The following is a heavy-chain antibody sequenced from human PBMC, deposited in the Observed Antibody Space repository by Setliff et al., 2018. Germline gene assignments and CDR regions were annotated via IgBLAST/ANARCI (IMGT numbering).Heavy chain of an antibody. CDR1: GFSLNTEAMG. J-gene: IGHJ4*02. D-gene: IGHD2-21*01. CDR2: HYYDNDK. Sequence: GSGPTLVNPTQTLTLTCTFSGFSLNTEAMGVGWIRQPPGKALEWLALHYYDNDKRYSPSLRSRLTLTVDTSKKQVVLTMTNVDPGDTATYFCAHSLRLVDVTGVNLCYFDYWGQGILVTVSS. V-gene: IGHV2-5*02. CDR3: AHSLRLVDVTGVNLCYFDY.